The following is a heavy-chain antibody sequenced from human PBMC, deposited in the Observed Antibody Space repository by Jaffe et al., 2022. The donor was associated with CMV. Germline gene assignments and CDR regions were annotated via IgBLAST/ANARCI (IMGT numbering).Heavy chain of an antibody. D-gene: IGHD5-18*01. CDR2: IRNKANRYTT. V-gene: IGHV3-72*01. Sequence: EVHLVESGGGLVQPGGSLRLSCEASGFTFSDRYMDWVRQAPGKGLEWIARIRNKANRYTTEYAASVTGRFTISRDDSKNSLYLQMNSLKTEDTALYYCSSGTKIHDYWGQGTLVTVSS. CDR3: SSGTKIHDY. CDR1: GFTFSDRY. J-gene: IGHJ4*02.